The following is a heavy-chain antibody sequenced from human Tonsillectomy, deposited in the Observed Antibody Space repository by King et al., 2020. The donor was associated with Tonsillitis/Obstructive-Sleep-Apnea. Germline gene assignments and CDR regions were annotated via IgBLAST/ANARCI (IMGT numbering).Heavy chain of an antibody. CDR1: GYSFTTYW. J-gene: IGHJ3*02. Sequence: QLVQSGAEVKKPGASLKISCKGSGYSFTTYWIAWVRQMPGKGLEWMGLIYPGDSHTRYSPSFQGQVTISADKSISTAYLQWSSLKASDTAMYYCARRTIYCSSTSCPDAFDSWGQGTMVSVSS. CDR3: ARRTIYCSSTSCPDAFDS. V-gene: IGHV5-51*01. CDR2: IYPGDSHT. D-gene: IGHD2-2*01.